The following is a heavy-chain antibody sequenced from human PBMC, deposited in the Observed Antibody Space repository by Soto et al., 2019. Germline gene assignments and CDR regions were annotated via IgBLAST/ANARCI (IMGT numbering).Heavy chain of an antibody. CDR2: IIPIFGTA. CDR3: ARGAKIAARPGDLDY. Sequence: SVKVSCKASGGTFSSYAISWVRQAPGQGLEWMGGIIPIFGTANYAQKFQGRVTITADESTSTAYMELSSLRSEDTAVYYCARGAKIAARPGDLDYWGQGTLVTVSS. CDR1: GGTFSSYA. J-gene: IGHJ4*02. D-gene: IGHD6-6*01. V-gene: IGHV1-69*13.